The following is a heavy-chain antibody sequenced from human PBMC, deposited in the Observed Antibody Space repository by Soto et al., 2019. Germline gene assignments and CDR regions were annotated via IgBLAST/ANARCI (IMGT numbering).Heavy chain of an antibody. CDR1: GYTFTSYG. D-gene: IGHD3-16*01. CDR2: ISGYNANT. V-gene: IGHV1-18*01. CDR3: TGDKALYGYIWGLHYGSPNGMEV. Sequence: ASVKVSCKASGYTFTSYGFTWVRQAPGQGLEWMGWISGYNANTNYAQKLQGRVPMTTHTSTSTAYMELRNLRSDATAVHYCTGDKALYGYIWGLHYGSPNGMEVWGQGTTVTVSS. J-gene: IGHJ6*02.